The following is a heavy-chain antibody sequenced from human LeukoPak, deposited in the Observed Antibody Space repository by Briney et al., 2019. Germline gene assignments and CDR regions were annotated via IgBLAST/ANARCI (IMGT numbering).Heavy chain of an antibody. J-gene: IGHJ2*01. D-gene: IGHD2-21*02. V-gene: IGHV2-5*02. CDR2: IYWDDDK. CDR1: GFSLSTSGVG. Sequence: SGPTLVKPTQTLTLTCTFSGFSLSTSGVGVGWIRQPPGKALEWLACIYWDDDKHYSPSLKSRLTISKDTSKNQVVLTMTKMDPVDTATYYCAHRQGDQGGYWYFDLWGRGTLVTVSS. CDR3: AHRQGDQGGYWYFDL.